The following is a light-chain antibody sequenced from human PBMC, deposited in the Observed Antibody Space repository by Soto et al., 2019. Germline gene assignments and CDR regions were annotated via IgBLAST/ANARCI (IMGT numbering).Light chain of an antibody. CDR3: QQYSNWPPVT. CDR2: GAS. V-gene: IGKV3-15*01. J-gene: IGKJ4*01. CDR1: QSVGSK. Sequence: ETVMTQSPATLSVSPGERATLSCRASQSVGSKVAWYQQKPGQAPSPLIYGASTRASGIPLRFSGSGSGTEFTLTISSLQSEDFAVYYCQQYSNWPPVTFGGGTKVEIK.